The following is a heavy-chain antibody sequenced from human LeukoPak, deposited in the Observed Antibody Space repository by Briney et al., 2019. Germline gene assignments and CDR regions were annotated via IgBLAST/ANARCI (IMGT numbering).Heavy chain of an antibody. V-gene: IGHV1-2*02. CDR2: INPNSGST. Sequence: ASVKVSCKASGYTFTGYYMHWVRQAPGQGLEWMGWINPNSGSTNYAQKFQGRVTMTRDTSISTAYMELSRLRSDDTAVYYCARGRNYYDSSGPFDYWGQGTLVTVSS. D-gene: IGHD3-22*01. J-gene: IGHJ4*02. CDR3: ARGRNYYDSSGPFDY. CDR1: GYTFTGYY.